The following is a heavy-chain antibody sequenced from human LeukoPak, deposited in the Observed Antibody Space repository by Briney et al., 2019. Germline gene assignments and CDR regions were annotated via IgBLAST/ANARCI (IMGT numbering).Heavy chain of an antibody. CDR1: GFTFSSYS. CDR3: ARDGGPRSYCYYYGMDV. J-gene: IGHJ6*02. V-gene: IGHV3-21*01. D-gene: IGHD1-14*01. Sequence: GGSLRLSCAASGFTFSSYSMNWVRQAPGKGLEWVSSISSSSSYIYYADSVKGRFTISRDNAKNSLYLQMNSLRAEDTAVYYCARDGGPRSYCYYYGMDVWGQGTTVTVSS. CDR2: ISSSSSYI.